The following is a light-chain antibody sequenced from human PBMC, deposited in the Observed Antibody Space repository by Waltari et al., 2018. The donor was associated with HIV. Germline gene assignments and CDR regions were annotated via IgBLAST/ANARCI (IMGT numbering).Light chain of an antibody. V-gene: IGKV1-27*01. J-gene: IGKJ4*01. CDR1: QGIDNY. CDR3: QKYNSAPPT. CDR2: AAS. Sequence: DVQMTQSPSSLSASVGDEVSITCRASQGIDNYLAWYQQRPGKVPKPLIYAASTLQSGVPSRFSGRRSGTDFTLTISSLQPEDVGTYYCQKYNSAPPTFGGGTKVEIK.